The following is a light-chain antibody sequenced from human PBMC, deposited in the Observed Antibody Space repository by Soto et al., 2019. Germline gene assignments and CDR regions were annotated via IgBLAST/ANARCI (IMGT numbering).Light chain of an antibody. J-gene: IGLJ3*02. CDR1: SSDVGVYNY. CDR3: QSFDSSLSNSWV. CDR2: DVS. Sequence: QSALTQPASVSGSPGQSITISCTGSSSDVGVYNYVSWYQQHPGKAPKLIIYDVSNRPSGVSNRFSGSKSGNTASLTISGLQAEDEADYYCQSFDSSLSNSWVFGGGTKVTVL. V-gene: IGLV2-14*01.